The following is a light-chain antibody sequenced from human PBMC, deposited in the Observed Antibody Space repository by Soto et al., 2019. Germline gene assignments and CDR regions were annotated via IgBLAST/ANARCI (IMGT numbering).Light chain of an antibody. CDR2: DYN. J-gene: IGLJ1*01. CDR3: SSYTTRGTLNYV. CDR1: SSNIGANYA. Sequence: QSVLTQPPSVSGAPGHRVTISCAGSSSNIGANYAVHWYQQLPGTAPKLLIYDYNKRPSGVPDRFSGSKSGTSASLAITGLQAEDEADYYCSSYTTRGTLNYVFGSGTKVTVL. V-gene: IGLV1-40*01.